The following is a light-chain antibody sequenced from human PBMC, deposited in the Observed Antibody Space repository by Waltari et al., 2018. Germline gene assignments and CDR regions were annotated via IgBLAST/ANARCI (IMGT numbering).Light chain of an antibody. Sequence: IVLKQSPDTLSLSPGERATLSCRTSQTISSDYLAWYQQKPGQAPRLVIYAASNRATGVPDRFSGSGSGTDFTLTISRLEPEDFAVYFCQQFGNSPPIYTFGQGTKVGIK. CDR1: QTISSDY. CDR3: QQFGNSPPIYT. CDR2: AAS. J-gene: IGKJ2*01. V-gene: IGKV3-20*01.